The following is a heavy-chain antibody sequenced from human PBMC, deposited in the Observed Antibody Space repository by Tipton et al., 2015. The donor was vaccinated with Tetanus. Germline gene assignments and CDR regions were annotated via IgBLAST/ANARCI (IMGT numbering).Heavy chain of an antibody. CDR3: AKGDPGNFDS. D-gene: IGHD3-9*01. Sequence: QSGAEVKEAGESLRISCKASGYRFSSYWIAWVRQMPGKGLEGVGLIYPGDSDTKISPSFRGQVTFSVDKSITTAYLQWSSLKASDTAIYYCAKGDPGNFDSWGQGTQVIVSS. V-gene: IGHV5-51*01. J-gene: IGHJ4*02. CDR2: IYPGDSDT. CDR1: GYRFSSYW.